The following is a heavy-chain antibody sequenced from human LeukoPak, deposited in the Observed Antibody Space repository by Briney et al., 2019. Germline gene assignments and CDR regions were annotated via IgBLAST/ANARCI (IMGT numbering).Heavy chain of an antibody. CDR2: ISSSGSTI. Sequence: PGGSLRLSCAASGFTFSSYEMNWVRQAPGKGLEWVSYISSSGSTIYYADSVKGRFTISRDNAKNSLYLQMNSLRAEDTADYYCAGLGITMIGGVWGKGTTVTISS. CDR3: AGLGITMIGGV. V-gene: IGHV3-48*03. J-gene: IGHJ6*04. CDR1: GFTFSSYE. D-gene: IGHD3-10*02.